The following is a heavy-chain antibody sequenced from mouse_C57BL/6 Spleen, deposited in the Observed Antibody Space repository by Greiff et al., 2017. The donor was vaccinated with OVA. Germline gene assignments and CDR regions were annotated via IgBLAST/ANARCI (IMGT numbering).Heavy chain of an antibody. D-gene: IGHD2-3*01. V-gene: IGHV14-4*01. J-gene: IGHJ1*03. CDR3: TTEGLLRYFDV. Sequence: VQLQQSGAELVRPGASVKLSCTASGFNIKDDYMHWVKQRPEQGLEWIGWIDPENGDPEYASKFQGKATITADPSSNTAYLQLSSLPSEDTAVYYCTTEGLLRYFDVWGTGTTVTVSS. CDR1: GFNIKDDY. CDR2: IDPENGDP.